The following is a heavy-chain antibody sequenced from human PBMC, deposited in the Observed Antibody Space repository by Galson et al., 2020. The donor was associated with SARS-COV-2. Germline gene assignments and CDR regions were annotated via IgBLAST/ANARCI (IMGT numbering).Heavy chain of an antibody. Sequence: SETLSLTCTVSGGSISSSSYYWGWIRQPPGKGLEWIGSIYYSGSTYYNPSLKSRVTISVDTSKNQFSLKLSSVTAADTAVYYCASGITGSRGYYYYGMDGWGQGTTVTVSS. V-gene: IGHV4-39*01. CDR3: ASGITGSRGYYYYGMDG. CDR2: IYYSGST. CDR1: GGSISSSSYY. D-gene: IGHD1-20*01. J-gene: IGHJ6*02.